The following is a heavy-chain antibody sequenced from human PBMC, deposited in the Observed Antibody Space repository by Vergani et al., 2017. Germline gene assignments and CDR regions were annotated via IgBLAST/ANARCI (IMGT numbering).Heavy chain of an antibody. CDR1: GFTFSSYA. D-gene: IGHD2-2*01. J-gene: IGHJ6*03. Sequence: EVQLLESGGGLVQPGGSLRLSCAASGFTFSSYAMSWVRQAPGKGLEWVSAISGSGGSTYYADSVKGRFTISRDNSKNTLYLQMNSLRAEDTAVYYCARESVVPAATGYYYMDVWGKGTTVTVSS. CDR2: ISGSGGST. CDR3: ARESVVPAATGYYYMDV. V-gene: IGHV3-23*01.